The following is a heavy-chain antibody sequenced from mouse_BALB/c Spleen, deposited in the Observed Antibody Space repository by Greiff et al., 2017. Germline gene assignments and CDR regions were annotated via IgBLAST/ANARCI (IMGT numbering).Heavy chain of an antibody. D-gene: IGHD1-1*01. CDR3: AKEYYGSDWYFDV. J-gene: IGHJ1*01. CDR1: GFTFSSFG. V-gene: IGHV5-17*02. Sequence: EVMLVESGGGLVQPGGSRKLSCAASGFTFSSFGMHWVRQAPEKGLEWVAYISSGSSTIYYADTVKGRFTISRDNPKNTLFLQMTSLRSEDTAMYYCAKEYYGSDWYFDVWGAGTTVTVSS. CDR2: ISSGSSTI.